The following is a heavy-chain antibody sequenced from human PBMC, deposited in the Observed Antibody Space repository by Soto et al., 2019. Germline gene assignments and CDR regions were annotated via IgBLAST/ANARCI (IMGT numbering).Heavy chain of an antibody. CDR2: ISSNGDST. D-gene: IGHD4-17*01. CDR3: VHPRSTVQIPPT. V-gene: IGHV3-64D*06. CDR1: GFTFSMFS. Sequence: GGSLRLSCSASGFTFSMFSMHWVRQAPGKGLEYVSGISSNGDSTYYADSVKGRFTISRDNSKNTLYLQMSSLRAVDTAVYYCVHPRSTVQIPPTWGQGTLVTVSS. J-gene: IGHJ5*02.